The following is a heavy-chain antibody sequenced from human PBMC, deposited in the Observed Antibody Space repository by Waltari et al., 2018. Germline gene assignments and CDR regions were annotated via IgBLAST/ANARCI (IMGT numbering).Heavy chain of an antibody. CDR3: ARGEEGYGEAYY. V-gene: IGHV3-7*04. CDR1: GFPFPHYW. D-gene: IGHD3-10*01. CDR2: INDDAKEK. J-gene: IGHJ4*02. Sequence: EVQLVESGGGLVQPGGSLRLACAARGFPFPHYWMTWVRQAPGKGLEWVANINDDAKEKYHVDSVKGRFTISRDNTKKSLYLQMNSLRVDDTAVYYCARGEEGYGEAYYWGQGTLVTVSS.